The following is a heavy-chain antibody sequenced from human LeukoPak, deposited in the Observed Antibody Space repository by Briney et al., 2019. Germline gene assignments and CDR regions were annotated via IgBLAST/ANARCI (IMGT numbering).Heavy chain of an antibody. CDR3: ARQDGYNSRRPFDY. CDR2: IYYSGSP. V-gene: IGHV4-39*01. Sequence: PSETLSLTYTVSGGSISTSNSYWGWIRQPPGKGLEWIGNIYYSGSPYYNPSLKSRVTISVDTSKNQFSLRLSSVTAADTAVSYCARQDGYNSRRPFDYWGQGTLVTVSS. CDR1: GGSISTSNSY. J-gene: IGHJ4*02. D-gene: IGHD5-24*01.